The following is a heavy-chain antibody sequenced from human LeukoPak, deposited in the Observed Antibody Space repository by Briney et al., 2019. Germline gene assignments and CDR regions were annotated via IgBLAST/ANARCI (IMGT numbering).Heavy chain of an antibody. CDR2: ISAYNGNT. CDR1: GYTFTSYG. J-gene: IGHJ4*02. D-gene: IGHD2-21*02. V-gene: IGHV1-18*01. Sequence: ASVKVSCKASGYTFTSYGISWVRQAPGQGLEWMGWISAYNGNTNYAQKLQGRVTMTTDTSTSTAYMELRSLRSDDTAVYYCARDLRNLAYCGGDCYSDYWGQGTLVTVSS. CDR3: ARDLRNLAYCGGDCYSDY.